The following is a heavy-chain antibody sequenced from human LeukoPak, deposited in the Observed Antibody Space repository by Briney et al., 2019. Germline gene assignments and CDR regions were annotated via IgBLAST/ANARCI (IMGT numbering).Heavy chain of an antibody. J-gene: IGHJ4*02. V-gene: IGHV4-59*01. CDR3: ARDEYSSGRNGGYFDY. CDR2: IYYSGST. D-gene: IGHD2-15*01. CDR1: GGSISGYY. Sequence: SGTLSLTCTVSGGSISGYYWNWIRQPPGKGLEWTGNIYYSGSTNYNPSLKSRVTISVATSKNQFSLKLSSVTAADTAVYYCARDEYSSGRNGGYFDYWGQGALVTVSS.